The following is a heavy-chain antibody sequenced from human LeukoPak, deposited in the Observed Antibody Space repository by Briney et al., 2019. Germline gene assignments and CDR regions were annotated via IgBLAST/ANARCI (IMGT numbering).Heavy chain of an antibody. CDR1: GGSFSGYY. CDR3: ARDPGIAVAGGIDY. Sequence: EPSETLSLTCAVYGGSFSGYYWSWIRQPPGKGLEWIGEINRSGSTNYNPSLRSRVTISVDTPKNQFSLKLSSVTAADTAVYYCARDPGIAVAGGIDYWGQGTLVTVSS. CDR2: INRSGST. D-gene: IGHD6-19*01. J-gene: IGHJ4*02. V-gene: IGHV4-34*01.